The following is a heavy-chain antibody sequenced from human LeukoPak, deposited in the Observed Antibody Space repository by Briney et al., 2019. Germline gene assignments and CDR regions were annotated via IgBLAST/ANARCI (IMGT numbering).Heavy chain of an antibody. V-gene: IGHV3-23*01. Sequence: PGGSLRLSCAASGFTFSSYGMSWVRQAPGKGLEWVSAISGSGGSTYYADSVKGRFTISRDNSKNTLYLQMNSLRAEDTAVYYCAKYNWNVGDAFDIWGQGTMVTVSS. J-gene: IGHJ3*02. CDR3: AKYNWNVGDAFDI. CDR1: GFTFSSYG. CDR2: ISGSGGST. D-gene: IGHD1-1*01.